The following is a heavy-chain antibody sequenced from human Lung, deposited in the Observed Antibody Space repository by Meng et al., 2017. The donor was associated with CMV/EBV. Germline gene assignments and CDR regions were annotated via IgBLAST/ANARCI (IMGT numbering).Heavy chain of an antibody. V-gene: IGHV3-11*01. CDR1: GFTFSDYY. Sequence: GESXKISCAASGFTFSDYYMSWIRQAPGKGLEWVSYISSSGSTIYYADSVKGRFTISRDNAKNSLYLQMNSLRAEDTAVYYCAREVAYDFWSGYNWFDPWGQRTLVTVSS. D-gene: IGHD3-3*01. CDR3: AREVAYDFWSGYNWFDP. CDR2: ISSSGSTI. J-gene: IGHJ5*01.